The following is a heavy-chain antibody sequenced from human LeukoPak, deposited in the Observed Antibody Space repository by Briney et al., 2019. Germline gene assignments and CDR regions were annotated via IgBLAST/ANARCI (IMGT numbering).Heavy chain of an antibody. CDR3: ARDGIDILTGPLNS. V-gene: IGHV1-3*01. CDR2: INGGNGNT. D-gene: IGHD3-9*01. J-gene: IGHJ4*02. CDR1: GYSFSNYW. Sequence: KDGESLKISCKGSGYSFSNYWIGWVRQAPGQRLEWMGWINGGNGNTKYSQNFQGRVTITRDTSANTAYMELSSLRSEDTAVYYCARDGIDILTGPLNSWGQGTLVTVSS.